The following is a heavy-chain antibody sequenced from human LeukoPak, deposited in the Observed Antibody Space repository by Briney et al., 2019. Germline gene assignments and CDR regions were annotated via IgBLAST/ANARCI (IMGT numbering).Heavy chain of an antibody. J-gene: IGHJ6*04. CDR1: GFDLGHYE. V-gene: IGHV3-48*03. D-gene: IGHD2-2*01. CDR2: ISVRAATI. Sequence: GGSLRLSCAVSGFDLGHYEVNWVRHVPGKGLELIAHISVRAATIYYGDSVEGRFTISRDDAKNSLFLQMSSLRVEDTAIYYCAKGFPHRYETSHGMGLWGKGTTVTVS. CDR3: AKGFPHRYETSHGMGL.